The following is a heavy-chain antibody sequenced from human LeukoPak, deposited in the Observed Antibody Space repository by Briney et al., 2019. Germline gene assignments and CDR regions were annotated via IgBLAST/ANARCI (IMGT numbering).Heavy chain of an antibody. CDR2: IYYSGST. Sequence: PSETLSLTCTVSGGSISSGGYYWSWIRQHPGKGLEWIGYIYYSGSTYYNPSLKSRVTISVDTSKNQFSLKLSSVTAADTAVYYCARENYDFWSGYYTPYYGMDVWGQGTTVTVSS. CDR3: ARENYDFWSGYYTPYYGMDV. D-gene: IGHD3-3*01. J-gene: IGHJ6*02. V-gene: IGHV4-31*03. CDR1: GGSISSGGYY.